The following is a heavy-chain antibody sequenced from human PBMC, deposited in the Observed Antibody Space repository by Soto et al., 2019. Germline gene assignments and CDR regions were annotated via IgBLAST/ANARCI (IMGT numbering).Heavy chain of an antibody. J-gene: IGHJ4*01. D-gene: IGHD2-8*01. V-gene: IGHV5-51*01. CDR2: IYPGDSNT. Sequence: GESLKISCKGSGYRFTTYWIGWVRQMPGKGLEWMGLIYPGDSNTRFSPSFQGQVTISVDMSISTAYLQWSSLRVSDTAMYYCARQAYQYDTNYFGYWGHGTLVTVAS. CDR1: GYRFTTYW. CDR3: ARQAYQYDTNYFGY.